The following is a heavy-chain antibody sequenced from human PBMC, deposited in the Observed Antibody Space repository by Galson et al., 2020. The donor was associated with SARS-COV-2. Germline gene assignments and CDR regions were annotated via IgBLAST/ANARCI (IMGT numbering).Heavy chain of an antibody. CDR2: FYYSGST. D-gene: IGHD2-15*01. V-gene: IGHV4-59*03. CDR3: AAGFGGFYSGGAFNT. CDR1: GGSISSYY. J-gene: IGHJ3*02. Sequence: SETLSLTCTVSGGSISSYYWSWIRQPPGRGLEWIGYFYYSGSTYYSPSLKSRVTISVDTSKNQFSLSLASVSAADTALYYCAAGFGGFYSGGAFNTWGQGAMVTVSS.